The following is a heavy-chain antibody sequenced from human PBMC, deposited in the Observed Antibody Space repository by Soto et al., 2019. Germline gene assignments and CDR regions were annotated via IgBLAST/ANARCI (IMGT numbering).Heavy chain of an antibody. V-gene: IGHV3-30-3*01. CDR1: GFTFSSYA. J-gene: IGHJ6*02. Sequence: QVQLVESGGGVVQPGRSLRLSCAASGFTFSSYAMHWVRQAPGKGLEWVAVISYDGSNKYYADSVKGRFTISRDNSKNTLYLQMTSLRAEDTAVYYCASVLYSGRYYCGMDVWGQGTTVTVSS. D-gene: IGHD1-26*01. CDR2: ISYDGSNK. CDR3: ASVLYSGRYYCGMDV.